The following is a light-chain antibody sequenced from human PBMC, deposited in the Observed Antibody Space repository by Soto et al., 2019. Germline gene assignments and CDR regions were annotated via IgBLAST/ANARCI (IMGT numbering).Light chain of an antibody. V-gene: IGKV1-39*01. J-gene: IGKJ1*01. CDR1: QSISSY. CDR3: KQSYSTPRA. CDR2: AAS. Sequence: DIQMTQSPSSLSSSVGDRVTITCRASQSISSYLNWYQQKPGKAPKLLIYAASSLQRGGPSRFSGSGSEKDFDLTVRSLKPEDFATYYCKQSYSTPRACGQGTNVDIK.